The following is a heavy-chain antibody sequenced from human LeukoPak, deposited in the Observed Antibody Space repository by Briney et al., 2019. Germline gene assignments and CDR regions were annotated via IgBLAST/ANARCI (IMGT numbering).Heavy chain of an antibody. CDR3: ARGRRCPRGFDY. J-gene: IGHJ4*02. Sequence: ASVKVSCKASGYTFTSFDINWVRQATGQGHERMGWVNPNSGNTSYAQKFQGRVTMTMNTSISTAYMELSRLRSEDTAVYYCARGRRCPRGFDYWGQGTLVTVSS. D-gene: IGHD2-2*01. CDR1: GYTFTSFD. CDR2: VNPNSGNT. V-gene: IGHV1-8*01.